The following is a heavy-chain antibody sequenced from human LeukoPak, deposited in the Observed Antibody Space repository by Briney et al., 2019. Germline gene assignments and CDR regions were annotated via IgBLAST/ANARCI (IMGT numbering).Heavy chain of an antibody. D-gene: IGHD2-2*01. V-gene: IGHV1-8*01. CDR1: GYTFTSYD. Sequence: ASVTVSCKASGYTFTSYDINWVRQAPEQGVEWMGWMNPNSGNTGYTQKFQGRVTMTRNTSISTAYMELSSLRSEDTAVYYCARVSNEYQLLFSYYMDVWGKGTTVTISS. J-gene: IGHJ6*03. CDR2: MNPNSGNT. CDR3: ARVSNEYQLLFSYYMDV.